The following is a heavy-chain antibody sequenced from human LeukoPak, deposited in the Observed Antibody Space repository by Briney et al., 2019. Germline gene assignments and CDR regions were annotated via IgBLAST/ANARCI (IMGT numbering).Heavy chain of an antibody. Sequence: ASVKVSCKVSGYTLTELSMHWVRQAPGKGLEWMGGFNPEDGETIYAQKFQGRVTMTEDTSTDTAYMELSSLRSEDTAVYYCATAAPPPYYDFWSGFVKLDYWGQGTLVTVSS. D-gene: IGHD3-3*01. CDR1: GYTLTELS. CDR3: ATAAPPPYYDFWSGFVKLDY. J-gene: IGHJ4*02. CDR2: FNPEDGET. V-gene: IGHV1-24*01.